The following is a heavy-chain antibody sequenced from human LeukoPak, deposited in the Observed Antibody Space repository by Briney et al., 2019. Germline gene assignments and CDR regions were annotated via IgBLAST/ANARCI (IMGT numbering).Heavy chain of an antibody. V-gene: IGHV3-23*01. CDR2: ISGSGGST. Sequence: GGSLRLSCAASGFTFSTYTMYWVCQAPGKGLEWVSRISGSGGSTYYADSVKGRFTISRDNSKNTLYLQMNSLRAEDTGLYYCLKDGTSASNCFYSWGQGTLVTVSS. CDR1: GFTFSTYT. D-gene: IGHD2-2*01. CDR3: LKDGTSASNCFYS. J-gene: IGHJ4*02.